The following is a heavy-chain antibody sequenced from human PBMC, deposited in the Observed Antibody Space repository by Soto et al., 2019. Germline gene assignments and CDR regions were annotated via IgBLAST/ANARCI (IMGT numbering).Heavy chain of an antibody. D-gene: IGHD4-17*01. V-gene: IGHV3-30-3*01. CDR3: ARDEETYYGGNSAYFDY. CDR2: ISYDGSNK. J-gene: IGHJ4*02. CDR1: GFTFSSYA. Sequence: GVSLRLSCAASGFTFSSYAMHWVRQAPGKGLEWVAVISYDGSNKYYADSVKGRFTISRDNSKNTLYLQMNSLRAEDTAVYYCARDEETYYGGNSAYFDYWGQGTLVTVSS.